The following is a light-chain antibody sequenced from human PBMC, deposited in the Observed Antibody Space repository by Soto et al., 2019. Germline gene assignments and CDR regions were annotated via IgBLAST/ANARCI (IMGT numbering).Light chain of an antibody. CDR3: QKYNSAPPLVT. J-gene: IGKJ4*01. V-gene: IGKV1-27*01. Sequence: DFQMTQSPSSLSASVGDRVTITCRASQGISNYLAWYQQKPGKVPKLLIYAASTLQSGVPSRFSGSGSGTDFTLTISSLQPEDVATYYCQKYNSAPPLVTFGGGTKVEIK. CDR2: AAS. CDR1: QGISNY.